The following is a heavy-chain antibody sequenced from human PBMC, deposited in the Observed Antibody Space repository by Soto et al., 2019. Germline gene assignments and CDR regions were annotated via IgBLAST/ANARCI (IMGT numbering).Heavy chain of an antibody. CDR1: RESFYGYY. J-gene: IGHJ6*02. V-gene: IGHV4-34*01. CDR2: INHSGST. CDR3: ARGYSYGWDYYYYGMDV. Sequence: AFYRESFYGYYWSWIRQNPGKGLEWIGEINHSGSTNYNPSLKSRVTISVDTSKNQFSLKLSSVTAADTAVYYCARGYSYGWDYYYYGMDVWGQGNSVTGSS. D-gene: IGHD5-18*01.